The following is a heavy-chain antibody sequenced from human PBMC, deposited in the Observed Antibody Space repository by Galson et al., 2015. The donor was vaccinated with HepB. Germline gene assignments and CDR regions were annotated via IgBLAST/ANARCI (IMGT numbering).Heavy chain of an antibody. V-gene: IGHV1-18*01. CDR1: GYTFTSYA. D-gene: IGHD1-26*01. Sequence: SVKVSCKASGYTFTSYAMHWVRQAPGQGLEWMGWISAYNGNTNYAQKLQGRVTMTTDTSTSTAYMELRSLRSDDTAVYYCARVLVVGATRGFIWFDPWGQGTLVTVSS. J-gene: IGHJ5*02. CDR2: ISAYNGNT. CDR3: ARVLVVGATRGFIWFDP.